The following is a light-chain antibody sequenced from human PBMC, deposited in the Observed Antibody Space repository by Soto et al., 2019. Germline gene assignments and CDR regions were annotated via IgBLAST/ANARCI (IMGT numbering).Light chain of an antibody. J-gene: IGLJ2*01. CDR1: SSNIGSTT. Sequence: QSVLTQPPSASGAPGQRVTISCSGSSSNIGSTTVNWYQHLPGTAPKLLIYSNNQRPSGVPDRFSGSRSGTSASLAISGLQSEDEADYYCAAWDDSLNGVVFGGGTKLTVL. CDR2: SNN. CDR3: AAWDDSLNGVV. V-gene: IGLV1-44*01.